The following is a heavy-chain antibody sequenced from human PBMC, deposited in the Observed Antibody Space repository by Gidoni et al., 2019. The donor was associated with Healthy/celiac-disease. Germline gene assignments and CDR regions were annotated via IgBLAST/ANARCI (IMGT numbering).Heavy chain of an antibody. D-gene: IGHD3-22*01. V-gene: IGHV3-23*01. CDR1: GFTFSSYA. CDR3: AKLAGYYYGADY. J-gene: IGHJ4*02. CDR2: ISGSGGST. Sequence: EVQLLESGGGLVQPGGSLRLSCAASGFTFSSYAMSWVRQAPGTGLEWVAAISGSGGSTYYADSVKGRFTISRNNSKNTLYLQMNSLRAEDTAVYYCAKLAGYYYGADYWGQGTLVTVSS.